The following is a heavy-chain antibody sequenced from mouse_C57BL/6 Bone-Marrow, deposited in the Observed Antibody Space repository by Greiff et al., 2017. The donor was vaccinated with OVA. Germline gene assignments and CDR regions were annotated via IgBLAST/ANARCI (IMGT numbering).Heavy chain of an antibody. CDR2: ISYSGST. Sequence: EVMLVESGPGLAKPSQTLSLTCSVTGYSITSDYWNWLRKFPGNKLEYMGYISYSGSTYYNPSLKSRISITRDTSKNQYYLQLNSVTTEDTATYYCAGSTTVVAHWYFDVWGTGTTVTVSS. CDR3: AGSTTVVAHWYFDV. D-gene: IGHD1-1*01. CDR1: GYSITSDY. V-gene: IGHV3-8*01. J-gene: IGHJ1*03.